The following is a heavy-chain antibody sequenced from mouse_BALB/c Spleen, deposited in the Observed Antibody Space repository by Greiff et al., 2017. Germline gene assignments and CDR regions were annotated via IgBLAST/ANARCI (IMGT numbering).Heavy chain of an antibody. D-gene: IGHD2-4*01. CDR3: ARALMITTGSWFAY. V-gene: IGHV5-4*02. Sequence: DVQLQESGGGLVKPGGSLKLSCAASGFTFSDYYMYWVRQTPEKRLEWVATISDGGSYTYYPDSVKGRFTISRDNAKNNLYLQMSSLKSEDTAMYYCARALMITTGSWFAYWGQGTLVTVSA. J-gene: IGHJ3*01. CDR1: GFTFSDYY. CDR2: ISDGGSYT.